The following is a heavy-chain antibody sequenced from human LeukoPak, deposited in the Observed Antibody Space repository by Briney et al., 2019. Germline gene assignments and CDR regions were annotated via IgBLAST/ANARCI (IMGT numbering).Heavy chain of an antibody. J-gene: IGHJ4*01. CDR2: IYTSGST. V-gene: IGHV4-61*02. CDR3: ARGAALVTDKYFDY. CDR1: GGSISSGSYY. D-gene: IGHD5-18*01. Sequence: PSETLSLTCTVSGGSISSGSYYWSWIRQPAGKGLEWIGRIYTSGSTNYNPSLRGRVTISVDTSKNQFSLKLTSVTAADTAMYYCARGAALVTDKYFDYWGHGTLVTVSS.